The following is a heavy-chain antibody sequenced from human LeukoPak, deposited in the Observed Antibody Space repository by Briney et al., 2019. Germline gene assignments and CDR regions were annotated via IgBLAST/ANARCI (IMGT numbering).Heavy chain of an antibody. CDR3: ARDLGDGYNRGGY. CDR2: IYSGGST. Sequence: GGSLRLSCAASGFTFSSNYMSWVRQAPGKGLEWVSVIYSGGSTYYADSVKGRFTISRDNSKNTLYLQMNSLRAEDTAVYYCARDLGDGYNRGGYWGQGTLVTVSS. J-gene: IGHJ4*02. D-gene: IGHD5-24*01. V-gene: IGHV3-53*01. CDR1: GFTFSSNY.